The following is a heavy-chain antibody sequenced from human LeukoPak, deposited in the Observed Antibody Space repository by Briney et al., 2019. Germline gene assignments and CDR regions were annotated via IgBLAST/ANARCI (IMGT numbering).Heavy chain of an antibody. Sequence: GESLKISCKGSGYSFTSYWIGWVRQVPGKGLEWMGIIYPGDSDTRYSPSFQGQVTISADKSISTAYLQWSSLKASDTAMYYCARSNHYDSRWHAFDIWGQGTMVTVSS. D-gene: IGHD3-22*01. J-gene: IGHJ3*02. CDR1: GYSFTSYW. CDR2: IYPGDSDT. V-gene: IGHV5-51*01. CDR3: ARSNHYDSRWHAFDI.